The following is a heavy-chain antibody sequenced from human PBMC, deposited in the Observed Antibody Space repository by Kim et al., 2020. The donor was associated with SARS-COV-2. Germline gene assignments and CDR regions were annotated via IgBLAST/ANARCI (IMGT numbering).Heavy chain of an antibody. Sequence: GGSLRLSCVASGFTFDTYEFNWVRQTPGKGLEWVSYIIGGGGGVKFHADSVKGRFIVSRDNTKNSLYLQMNSLRVEDTAVYYCARERLTTVGDASEIWGQGTMVTVSS. J-gene: IGHJ3*02. V-gene: IGHV3-48*03. CDR3: ARERLTTVGDASEI. CDR1: GFTFDTYE. CDR2: IIGGGGGVK. D-gene: IGHD4-17*01.